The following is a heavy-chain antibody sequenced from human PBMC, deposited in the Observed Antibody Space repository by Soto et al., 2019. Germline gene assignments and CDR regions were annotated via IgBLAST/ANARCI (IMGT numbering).Heavy chain of an antibody. Sequence: QLQLQESGPGLVKPSETLSLTCTVSGGSISTSSYYWGWIRQPPGKGLEWIGYIYYSGSTYYNPSLKSRDTISVDTSKSQFSLKPCSVTAADSAEYYCARPSPLAATMPGWVDFWGQRTLVSVSS. CDR2: IYYSGST. J-gene: IGHJ4*02. CDR3: ARPSPLAATMPGWVDF. D-gene: IGHD6-13*01. V-gene: IGHV4-39*01. CDR1: GGSISTSSYY.